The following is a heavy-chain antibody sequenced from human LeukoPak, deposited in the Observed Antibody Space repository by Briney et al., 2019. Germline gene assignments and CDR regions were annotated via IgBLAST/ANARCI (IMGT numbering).Heavy chain of an antibody. V-gene: IGHV5-51*01. CDR2: IYSGDSDT. CDR3: VRHTSSWYSGDFDY. CDR1: GYRFSSYW. Sequence: GESLKISCKGSGYRFSSYWISWVRQMPGKGLEWMGIIYSGDSDTRYSPSFQGQVTISVDRSINTAYLQWSSLKASDTAMYYCVRHTSSWYSGDFDYWGQGTLVTVSS. D-gene: IGHD6-13*01. J-gene: IGHJ4*02.